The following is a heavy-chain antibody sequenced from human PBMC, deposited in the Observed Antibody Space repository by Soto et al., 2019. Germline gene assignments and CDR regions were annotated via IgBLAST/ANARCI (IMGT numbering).Heavy chain of an antibody. D-gene: IGHD2-15*01. CDR2: INPSGGST. CDR3: ARVYYCSGGSCYGYYYGMDV. CDR1: GYTYTSYY. Sequence: SVKVSCKESGYTYTSYYRHWVRQAPGQGLEWMGIINPSGGSTSYAQKFQGRVAMTRDTSTSTVYMELSSLRSEDTAVYYCARVYYCSGGSCYGYYYGMDVWGQGTTVTVSS. J-gene: IGHJ6*02. V-gene: IGHV1-46*01.